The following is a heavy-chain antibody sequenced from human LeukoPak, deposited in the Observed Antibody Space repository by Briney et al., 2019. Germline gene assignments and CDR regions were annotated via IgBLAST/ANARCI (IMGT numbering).Heavy chain of an antibody. V-gene: IGHV4-4*07. CDR3: ARDRVESLDCSSTSCPNWFDP. D-gene: IGHD2-2*01. CDR2: IYTSGST. CDR1: GGSISSYY. J-gene: IGHJ5*02. Sequence: SETLSLTCTVSGGSISSYYWSWIRQPAGKGLEWIGRIYTSGSTNYNPSLKSRVTMSVDTSKNQFSLKLSSVTAADTAVYYCARDRVESLDCSSTSCPNWFDPWGQGTLVTVSS.